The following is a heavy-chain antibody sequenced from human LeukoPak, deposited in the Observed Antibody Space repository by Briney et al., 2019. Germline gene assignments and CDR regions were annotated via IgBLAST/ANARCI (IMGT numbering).Heavy chain of an antibody. D-gene: IGHD1/OR15-1a*01. CDR1: GYTLTGYY. Sequence: ASVKVSCKASGYTLTGYYMNWVRQAPGQGLEWMGLINPNSGCTNYAQKFQGRVTMTRDTSISTAYMELSRLRSDDTAVYYCARDLTGTKGYWGQGTLVTVSS. CDR3: ARDLTGTKGY. V-gene: IGHV1-2*02. J-gene: IGHJ4*02. CDR2: INPNSGCT.